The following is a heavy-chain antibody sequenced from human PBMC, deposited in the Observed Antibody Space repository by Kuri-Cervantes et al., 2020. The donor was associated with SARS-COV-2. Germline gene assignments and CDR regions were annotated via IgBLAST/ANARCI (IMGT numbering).Heavy chain of an antibody. V-gene: IGHV4-34*01. J-gene: IGHJ4*02. CDR3: ARRSSGWTIDY. Sequence: ESLKISCAVYGGSFSGYYWSWIRQPPGKGLEWIGEINHSGSTNYNPSLKSRVTISVDTSKNQFSLKLGSVTAADTAVYYCARRSSGWTIDYWGQGTLVTVSS. CDR1: GGSFSGYY. CDR2: INHSGST. D-gene: IGHD6-19*01.